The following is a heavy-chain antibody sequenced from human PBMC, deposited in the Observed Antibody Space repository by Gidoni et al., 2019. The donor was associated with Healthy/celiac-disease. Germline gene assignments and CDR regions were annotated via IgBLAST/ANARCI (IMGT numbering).Heavy chain of an antibody. Sequence: EVQLVQSGAEVKKPGESLRISCKGSGYSFTSYWISWVRQMPGKGLEWMGRIDPSDSYTNYSPSFQGHVTISADKSISTAYLQWSSLKASDTAMYYCARYCTNGVCYTGFDYWGQGTLVTVSS. V-gene: IGHV5-10-1*03. CDR3: ARYCTNGVCYTGFDY. D-gene: IGHD2-8*01. CDR2: IDPSDSYT. CDR1: GYSFTSYW. J-gene: IGHJ4*02.